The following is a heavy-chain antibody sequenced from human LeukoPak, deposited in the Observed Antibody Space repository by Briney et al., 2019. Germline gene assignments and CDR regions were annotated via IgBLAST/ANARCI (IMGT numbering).Heavy chain of an antibody. V-gene: IGHV3-23*01. D-gene: IGHD3-22*01. CDR3: AEIYDSSGYFKRDY. CDR2: ISGSGGST. CDR1: GFTFSSYA. J-gene: IGHJ4*02. Sequence: GGSLRLSCAASGFTFSSYAMSWVRQAPGKGLEWVSAISGSGGSTYYADSVKGRFTISRDNSKNTLYLQMNSLRAEDTAVYYCAEIYDSSGYFKRDYWGQGTLVTVSS.